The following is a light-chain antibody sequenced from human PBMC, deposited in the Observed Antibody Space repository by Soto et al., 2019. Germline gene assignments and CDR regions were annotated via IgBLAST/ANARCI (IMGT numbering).Light chain of an antibody. V-gene: IGKV1-5*03. CDR3: QEYNSHSRYT. J-gene: IGKJ2*01. CDR1: QSISSW. CDR2: KAS. Sequence: DIQMTQSPSTLSASVGDRVTITCRASQSISSWLAWYQQKPGKAPKLLTYKASSLESGVPSRFSGSGSGTEFTLTISSLQPDDYATYYCQEYNSHSRYTFGQGTKLEIK.